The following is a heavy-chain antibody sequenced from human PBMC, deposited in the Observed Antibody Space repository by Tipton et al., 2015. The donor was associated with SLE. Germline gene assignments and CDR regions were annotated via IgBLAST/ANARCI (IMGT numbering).Heavy chain of an antibody. D-gene: IGHD6-6*01. Sequence: TLSLTCTVSAASISSANYYWSWIRQHPGKGLEWIGTMYYSGSTYYNPSLKSRVTISVDTSKNQLSLKLTSVTAADTAVYYCARSTSRPSSYYFYGLDVWGQGTTVTVSS. CDR2: MYYSGST. J-gene: IGHJ6*02. CDR3: ARSTSRPSSYYFYGLDV. V-gene: IGHV4-39*07. CDR1: AASISSANYY.